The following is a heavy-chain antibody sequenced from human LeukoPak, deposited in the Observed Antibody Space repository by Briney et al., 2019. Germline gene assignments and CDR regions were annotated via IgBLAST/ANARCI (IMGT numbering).Heavy chain of an antibody. Sequence: GGSLRLSCATSGFTFSSYAFYWIRQAPGKGLEWLTLISYDGNDKYYADSVKGRFSISRDNSKSMVFLQMNSLRAEDTAVYYCAKFFTGEYVRAFDVWGQGTMVTVSS. CDR3: AKFFTGEYVRAFDV. CDR1: GFTFSSYA. D-gene: IGHD3-10*02. V-gene: IGHV3-30*04. CDR2: ISYDGNDK. J-gene: IGHJ3*01.